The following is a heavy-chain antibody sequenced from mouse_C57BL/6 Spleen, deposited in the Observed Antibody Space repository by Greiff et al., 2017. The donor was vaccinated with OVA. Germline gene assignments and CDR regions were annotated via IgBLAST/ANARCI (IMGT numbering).Heavy chain of an antibody. Sequence: DVQLVESGGGLVKPGGSLKLSCAASGFTFSDYGMHWVRQAPEKGLEWVAYISSGSSTIYYADTVKGRFTISRDNAKNTLFLQMTSLRSEDTAMYYCARNNYYGSYYYAMDYWGQGTSVTVSS. CDR3: ARNNYYGSYYYAMDY. V-gene: IGHV5-17*01. CDR2: ISSGSSTI. J-gene: IGHJ4*01. CDR1: GFTFSDYG. D-gene: IGHD1-1*01.